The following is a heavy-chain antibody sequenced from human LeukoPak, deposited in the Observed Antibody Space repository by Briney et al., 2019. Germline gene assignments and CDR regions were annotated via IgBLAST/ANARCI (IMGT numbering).Heavy chain of an antibody. V-gene: IGHV4-34*01. D-gene: IGHD1-20*01. CDR3: ARGRTLEYNWNIGFDY. Sequence: PSETLSLTCAVYGGSFSGYYWSWIRQPPGKGLEWIGEINHSGGTNYNPSLKSRVTISVDTSKNQFSLKLSSVTAADTAVYYCARGRTLEYNWNIGFDYWGQGTLVTVSS. J-gene: IGHJ4*02. CDR1: GGSFSGYY. CDR2: INHSGGT.